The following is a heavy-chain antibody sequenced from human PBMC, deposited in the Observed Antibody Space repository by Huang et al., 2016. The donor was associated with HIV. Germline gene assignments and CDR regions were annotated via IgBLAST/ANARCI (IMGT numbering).Heavy chain of an antibody. CDR3: TREYTVAGAFDL. J-gene: IGHJ3*01. CDR2: IANDGSSR. Sequence: QVQLVESGGGVVQPGRSLRLSCAASGFSFANYAMHWVRQAPGKRREGVTFIANDGSSRYDADSVKGRFTISRDNFKNALYLQMNRLRGDDTAVYYCTREYTVAGAFDLWGQGTMVTVSS. V-gene: IGHV3-30-3*01. D-gene: IGHD5-12*01. CDR1: GFSFANYA.